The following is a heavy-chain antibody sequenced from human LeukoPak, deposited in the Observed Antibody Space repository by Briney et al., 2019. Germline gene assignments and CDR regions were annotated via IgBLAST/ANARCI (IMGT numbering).Heavy chain of an antibody. V-gene: IGHV3-23*01. CDR1: GFTFSSYA. Sequence: PGGSLRLSCAASGFTFSSYAMSWVRQAPGKGPEWVSAISGSGGSTYYADSVKGRFTISRDNSKNTLYLQMNSLRAEDTAVYYCAKDPYNDSSGYYYVSWGQGTLVTVSS. D-gene: IGHD3-22*01. J-gene: IGHJ4*02. CDR3: AKDPYNDSSGYYYVS. CDR2: ISGSGGST.